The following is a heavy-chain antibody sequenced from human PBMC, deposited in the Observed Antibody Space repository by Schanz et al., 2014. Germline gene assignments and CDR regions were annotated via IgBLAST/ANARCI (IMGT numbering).Heavy chain of an antibody. CDR2: ITAYNGDT. Sequence: QVQLVQSGAEVKKPGASVKVSCKASGYTFISYGIKWVRQAPGQGLEWMGWITAYNGDTNYALKLQGRVTLTTDTSTSTAYMELRNLRSDDTAVYYCARGGGPEDVFDIWGQGTILTVSS. V-gene: IGHV1-18*01. CDR3: ARGGGPEDVFDI. J-gene: IGHJ3*02. CDR1: GYTFISYG. D-gene: IGHD5-12*01.